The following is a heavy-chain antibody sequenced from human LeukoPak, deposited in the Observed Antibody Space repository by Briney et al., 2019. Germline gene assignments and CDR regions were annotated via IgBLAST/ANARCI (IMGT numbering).Heavy chain of an antibody. V-gene: IGHV4-4*07. J-gene: IGHJ4*02. CDR3: ARDHGTGTNYYFDY. CDR1: GGSISSYY. CDR2: IYTSGST. D-gene: IGHD1-7*01. Sequence: PSETLSLTCTVSGGSISSYYWSWIRQPAGKGLEWIGRIYTSGSTNYNPSLKSRVTISVDKYKNQFSLKLSSVTAADTAVYYCARDHGTGTNYYFDYWGQGTLVTVSS.